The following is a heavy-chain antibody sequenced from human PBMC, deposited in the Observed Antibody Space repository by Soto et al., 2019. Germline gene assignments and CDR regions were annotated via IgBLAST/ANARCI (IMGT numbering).Heavy chain of an antibody. D-gene: IGHD1-1*01. Sequence: QVQLVESGGGVVQPGGSLRLSCAVSGFTFPDYGVQWARQAPGQGLEWVALLWYDTSNRYYSESVKGRFTIFRDEAKNTVYLQMNSLRAEDTAVYYCARDHVSVHSDNWDDNNYLDPWGQGTLVTVSS. J-gene: IGHJ5*02. V-gene: IGHV3-33*01. CDR1: GFTFPDYG. CDR3: ARDHVSVHSDNWDDNNYLDP. CDR2: LWYDTSNR.